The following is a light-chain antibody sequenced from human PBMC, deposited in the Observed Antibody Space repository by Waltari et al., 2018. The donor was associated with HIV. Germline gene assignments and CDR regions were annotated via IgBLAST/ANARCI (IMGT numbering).Light chain of an antibody. CDR2: DAS. V-gene: IGKV3-11*01. Sequence: VLTHSPATRSFSPGERATLPCRASQSVSFFLAWYQQKPGQAPRLLIYDASTRATGTPARFSGSGSGTDFTLTISSLEPEDFAVYYCQHRFNWPRTTFGQGTQVE. CDR3: QHRFNWPRTT. CDR1: QSVSFF. J-gene: IGKJ1*01.